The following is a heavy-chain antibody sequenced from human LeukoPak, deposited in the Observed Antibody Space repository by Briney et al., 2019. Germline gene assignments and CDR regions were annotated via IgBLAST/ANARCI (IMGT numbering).Heavy chain of an antibody. Sequence: GGSLRLSCAASGFTFSGYAMSWVRQAPGKGLEWVSAISGSGGSTYYVDSVKGRFTISRDNSMNTLYLQMNSLRAEDTAVYYCAKGYCSNGVCYPDYWGQGTLVTVSS. V-gene: IGHV3-23*01. D-gene: IGHD2-8*01. CDR2: ISGSGGST. CDR3: AKGYCSNGVCYPDY. CDR1: GFTFSGYA. J-gene: IGHJ4*02.